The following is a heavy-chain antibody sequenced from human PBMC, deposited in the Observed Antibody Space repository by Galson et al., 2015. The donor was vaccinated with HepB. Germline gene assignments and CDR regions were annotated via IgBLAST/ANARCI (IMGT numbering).Heavy chain of an antibody. CDR1: GYSFTSYW. CDR2: IYPGDSDT. V-gene: IGHV5-51*01. J-gene: IGHJ4*02. CDR3: ARSKYYYDSSGYYYYFDY. D-gene: IGHD3-22*01. Sequence: QSGAEVKKPGESLKISCKGSGYSFTSYWIGWVRQMPGKGLEWMGIIYPGDSDTRYSPSFQGQVTISADKSISTAYLQWSSLKASDTAMYYCARSKYYYDSSGYYYYFDYWGQGTLVTVSS.